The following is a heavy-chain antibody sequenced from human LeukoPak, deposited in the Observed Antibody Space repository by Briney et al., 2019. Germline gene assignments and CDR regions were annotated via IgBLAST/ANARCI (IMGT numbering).Heavy chain of an antibody. J-gene: IGHJ6*01. D-gene: IGHD3-16*01. Sequence: GASVKVSCMPSVYTFASYGISWVRQPPGEGLEWIGWISAYNGNTNYAQKFHERVHMTTDTSATTVYMELTRLSSEDRAIYSCARDGMQDVRRRSQFYVKYNYNGMEVWGQGTMVPVSS. CDR3: ARDGMQDVRRRSQFYVKYNYNGMEV. CDR1: VYTFASYG. V-gene: IGHV1-18*01. CDR2: ISAYNGNT.